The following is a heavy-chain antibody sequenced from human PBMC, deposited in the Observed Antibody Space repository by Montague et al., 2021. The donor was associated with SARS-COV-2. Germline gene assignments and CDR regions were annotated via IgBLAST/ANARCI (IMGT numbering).Heavy chain of an antibody. D-gene: IGHD4-23*01. Sequence: SETLSLTCAVYGGSFSGYYWTWIRQSPGKGLEWIAEINHSGTINYNFNPSLRSRVTISVDTSKSQFSLKLNSVTAADTGVYYCARWDPQTLTLIGLRGKSASDYWGQGTLVTVSS. CDR3: ARWDPQTLTLIGLRGKSASDY. CDR1: GGSFSGYY. CDR2: INHSGTI. J-gene: IGHJ4*02. V-gene: IGHV4-34*01.